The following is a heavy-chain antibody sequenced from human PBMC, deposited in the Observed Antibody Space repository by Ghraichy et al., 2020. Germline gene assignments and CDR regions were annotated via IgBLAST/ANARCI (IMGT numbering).Heavy chain of an antibody. CDR2: INDRGST. D-gene: IGHD3-22*01. J-gene: IGHJ4*02. CDR3: ARGPGSSGLHYFDY. V-gene: IGHV4-34*01. Sequence: SETLSLTCAVYGGSFSGYYWSWIRQPPGKGLEWIGEINDRGSTNYNPSLKSRVTISVDTSKNQFSLKLSSVTAADTAVYYCARGPGSSGLHYFDYWGQGTLVTVSP. CDR1: GGSFSGYY.